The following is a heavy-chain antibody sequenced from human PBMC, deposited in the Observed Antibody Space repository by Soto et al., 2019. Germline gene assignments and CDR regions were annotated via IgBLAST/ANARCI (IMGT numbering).Heavy chain of an antibody. V-gene: IGHV4-4*07. J-gene: IGHJ5*02. CDR2: IYTSGST. Sequence: PFETLSVTCTVFGGSISSYYWSWIRQPAGKGLEWIGRIYTSGSTNYNPSLKSRVTMSVGTSKNQFSLKLSSVTAADTAVYYCARDRGYCSGGSCPYNWFDPWGQGTLVTVSS. CDR3: ARDRGYCSGGSCPYNWFDP. CDR1: GGSISSYY. D-gene: IGHD2-15*01.